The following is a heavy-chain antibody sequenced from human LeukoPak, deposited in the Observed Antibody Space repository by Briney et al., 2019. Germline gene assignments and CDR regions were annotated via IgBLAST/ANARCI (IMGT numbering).Heavy chain of an antibody. V-gene: IGHV6-1*01. Sequence: SQTLSLTCAISGDIVSSNSDAWNWIRQSPSRGLEWLGRTYYRSKWYYDYAVAVKSRISINPDTSKNQFSLQLSSVTPEDTAVYYCARDPVGGSTIFDYWGQGTLVTVSS. J-gene: IGHJ4*02. CDR1: GDIVSSNSDA. CDR3: ARDPVGGSTIFDY. D-gene: IGHD1-26*01. CDR2: TYYRSKWYY.